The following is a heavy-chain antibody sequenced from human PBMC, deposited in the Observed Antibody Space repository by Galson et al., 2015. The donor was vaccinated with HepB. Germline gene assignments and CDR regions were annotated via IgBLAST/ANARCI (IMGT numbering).Heavy chain of an antibody. V-gene: IGHV7-4-1*02. J-gene: IGHJ6*02. Sequence: SVKVSCKASGYTFTSYAMNWVRQAPGQGLEWMGWINTNTGNPTYAQGFTGRFVFSLDTSVSTAYLQISSLKAEDTAVYYCARVGQQLVREGGYYYYYYGMDVWGQGTTVTVSS. CDR2: INTNTGNP. D-gene: IGHD6-13*01. CDR1: GYTFTSYA. CDR3: ARVGQQLVREGGYYYYYYGMDV.